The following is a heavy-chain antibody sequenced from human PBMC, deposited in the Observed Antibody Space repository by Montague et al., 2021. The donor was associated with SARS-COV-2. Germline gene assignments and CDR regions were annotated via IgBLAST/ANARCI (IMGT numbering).Heavy chain of an antibody. V-gene: IGHV2-70*20. J-gene: IGHJ4*02. CDR2: XDWDDNK. D-gene: IGHD3-9*01. CDR3: ARSLYDILTGYYLPVDY. CDR1: GFSLSTSGMC. Sequence: PALVKPTQTLTLTCTFSGFSLSTSGMCVSWVRQPPGKALEWLALXDWDDNKFYSTSLKARLTISKDTSKNQVVLTMTNVDPVDTATYYCARSLYDILTGYYLPVDYWGQGTLVTVSS.